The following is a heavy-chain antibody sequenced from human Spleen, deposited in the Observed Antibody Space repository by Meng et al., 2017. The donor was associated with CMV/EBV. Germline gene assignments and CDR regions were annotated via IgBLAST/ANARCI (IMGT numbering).Heavy chain of an antibody. CDR1: GYRFTDHY. CDR3: ARDRANRETNTFDAFDI. Sequence: ASVKVSCKASGYRFTDHYFHWVRQAPGQGLEWMGWMNPNSGGTNYAQKFRGRVTMSRDTSIGTAYMALSGLTSDDTAVYYCARDRANRETNTFDAFDIWGQGTMVTVSS. V-gene: IGHV1-2*02. CDR2: MNPNSGGT. J-gene: IGHJ3*02. D-gene: IGHD1-26*01.